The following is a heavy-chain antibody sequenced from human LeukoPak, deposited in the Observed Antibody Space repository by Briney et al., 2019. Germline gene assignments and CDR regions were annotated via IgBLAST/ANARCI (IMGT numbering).Heavy chain of an antibody. V-gene: IGHV3-23*01. J-gene: IGHJ6*02. Sequence: GGSLRLSCAASGFTLSSYAMCWARQAPGKGLEWVSATSGSGGSTYYADSVKGRFTISRDNSKNTLYLQTNSLRAEDTAVYYCAKGRLSGVVVAGYGMDVWGQGTTITVSS. CDR2: TSGSGGST. D-gene: IGHD6-19*01. CDR3: AKGRLSGVVVAGYGMDV. CDR1: GFTLSSYA.